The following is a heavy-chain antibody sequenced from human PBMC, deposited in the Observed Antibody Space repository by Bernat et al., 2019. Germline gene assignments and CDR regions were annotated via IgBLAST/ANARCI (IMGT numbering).Heavy chain of an antibody. Sequence: QVQLVESGGGVVQPGRSLRLSCAASGFTFSSYAMHWVRQAPGKGLEWVSFILYDGSNKYYADSVKGRFTISRDNSKNTLYLQMNSLRAEDTAVYYCARDSVAVRPGWFDPWGQGTLVTVSS. J-gene: IGHJ5*02. CDR2: ILYDGSNK. V-gene: IGHV3-30*04. CDR1: GFTFSSYA. CDR3: ARDSVAVRPGWFDP. D-gene: IGHD6-6*01.